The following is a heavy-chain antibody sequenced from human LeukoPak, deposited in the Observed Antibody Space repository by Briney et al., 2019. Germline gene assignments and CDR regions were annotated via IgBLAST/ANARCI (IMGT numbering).Heavy chain of an antibody. CDR1: GVSISSYY. D-gene: IGHD3-10*01. V-gene: IGHV4-59*01. CDR2: IYYSGST. Sequence: SETLSLTCTVSGVSISSYYWSWIRQPPGKGLEWIGYIYYSGSTNYNPSLRSRVTISVDTSKNQFSLKLSSMTAADTAVYYCATEGRFGEFADIWGQGTMVTVSS. CDR3: ATEGRFGEFADI. J-gene: IGHJ3*02.